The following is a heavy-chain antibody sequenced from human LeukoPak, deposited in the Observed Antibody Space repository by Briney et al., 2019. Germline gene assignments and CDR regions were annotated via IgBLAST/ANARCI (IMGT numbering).Heavy chain of an antibody. V-gene: IGHV3-20*04. CDR2: INWNGGRT. D-gene: IGHD3-16*01. J-gene: IGHJ4*02. Sequence: GGSLRLSCAASGLTFDDYGMSWVRQAAGEGLEWVSGINWNGGRTGYADSVKGRFTISRDNAKNSLYLQMNSLRAEDTALYYCASNKLTATWGTFDYWGQGTLVTVSS. CDR3: ASNKLTATWGTFDY. CDR1: GLTFDDYG.